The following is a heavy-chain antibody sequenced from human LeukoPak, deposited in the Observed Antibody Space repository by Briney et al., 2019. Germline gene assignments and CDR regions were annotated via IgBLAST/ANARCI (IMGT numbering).Heavy chain of an antibody. CDR1: GGSISSNNW. V-gene: IGHV4-4*02. J-gene: IGHJ6*03. Sequence: SGTLSLTCAVSGGSISSNNWWSWVRQLPGKGLEWIGEIYTSGTTDYNPSLRTRVTISVDASRNQFSLNLSSVTAADTAVYYCARWSGSVTARNYYYYMDVWGEGTTVTVSS. CDR2: IYTSGTT. D-gene: IGHD6-6*01. CDR3: ARWSGSVTARNYYYYMDV.